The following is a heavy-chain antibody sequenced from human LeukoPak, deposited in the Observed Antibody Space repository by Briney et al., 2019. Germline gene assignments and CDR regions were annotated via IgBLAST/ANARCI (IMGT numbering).Heavy chain of an antibody. CDR2: IDHSGST. J-gene: IGHJ4*02. D-gene: IGHD3-9*01. V-gene: IGHV4-34*01. CDR1: GGSFSGYY. Sequence: SETLSLTCAVYGGSFSGYYWSWIRQPPGKGLEWIGEIDHSGSTNYNPSLKSRVTISVDTSKNQFSLKLSSVTAADTAVYYCARMPTYYDILTGYPYWGQGTLVTVSS. CDR3: ARMPTYYDILTGYPY.